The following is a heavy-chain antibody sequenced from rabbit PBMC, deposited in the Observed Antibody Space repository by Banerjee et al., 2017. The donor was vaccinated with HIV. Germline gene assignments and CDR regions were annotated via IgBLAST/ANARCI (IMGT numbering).Heavy chain of an antibody. V-gene: IGHV1S48*01. CDR1: GFTLSSYW. CDR3: ARDRDTGTAYYFDL. CDR2: INANGVST. D-gene: IGHD7-1*01. J-gene: IGHJ4*01. Sequence: EESGGDLVKPGASLTLTCTASGFTLSSYWMCWVRQAPGKGLEWNGEINANGVSTWYASRVNGRFTVSRNNVESMLDLQMSSLTAADTSLYYCARDRDTGTAYYFDLRGPGTLVTVS.